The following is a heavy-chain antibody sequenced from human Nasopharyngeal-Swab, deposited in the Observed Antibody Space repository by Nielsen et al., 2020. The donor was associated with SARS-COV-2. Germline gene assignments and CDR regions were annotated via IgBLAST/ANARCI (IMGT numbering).Heavy chain of an antibody. D-gene: IGHD3-9*01. Sequence: SETLSLTCTVSGGSISSYYWSWIRQPPGKGLEWIGYIYYSGSTNSNPSLKSRVTISVDTSKNQFSLKLSSVTAADTAVYYCARVLKSYDILTGYYIWWFDPWGQGTLVTVSS. J-gene: IGHJ5*02. CDR2: IYYSGST. CDR3: ARVLKSYDILTGYYIWWFDP. CDR1: GGSISSYY. V-gene: IGHV4-59*01.